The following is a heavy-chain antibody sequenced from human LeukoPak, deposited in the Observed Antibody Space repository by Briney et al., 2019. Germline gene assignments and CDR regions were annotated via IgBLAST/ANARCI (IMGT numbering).Heavy chain of an antibody. V-gene: IGHV3-23*01. Sequence: GGSLRLSCAASGFTFSSYAMSWVRQAPGKGLEWVSAISGSGGSTYYAASVKGRFTISRDNSKNTLYLQMNSLRAEDTAVYYCAKGLLNVAAAGIDYWGQGTLVTVSS. CDR2: ISGSGGST. CDR1: GFTFSSYA. CDR3: AKGLLNVAAAGIDY. J-gene: IGHJ4*02. D-gene: IGHD6-13*01.